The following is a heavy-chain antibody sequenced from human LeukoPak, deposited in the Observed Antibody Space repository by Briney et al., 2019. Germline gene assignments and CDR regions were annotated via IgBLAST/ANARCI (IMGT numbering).Heavy chain of an antibody. CDR1: GFTFSDYE. J-gene: IGHJ4*02. D-gene: IGHD3-9*01. CDR2: ISSSSSYI. CDR3: ARGHYDILTPFDY. V-gene: IGHV3-21*01. Sequence: GGSLRLSCATSGFTFSDYEMNWVRQAPGKGLEWVSSISSSSSYIYYADSVKGRFTISRDNAKNSLYLQMNSLRAEDTAVYYCARGHYDILTPFDYWGQGTLVTVSS.